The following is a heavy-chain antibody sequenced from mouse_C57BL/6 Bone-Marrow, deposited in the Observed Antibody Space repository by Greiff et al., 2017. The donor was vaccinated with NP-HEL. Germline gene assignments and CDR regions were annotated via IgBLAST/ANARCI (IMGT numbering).Heavy chain of an antibody. CDR3: ARDPFDY. CDR2: IDPSDSYT. CDR1: GYTFTSYW. J-gene: IGHJ2*01. V-gene: IGHV1-69*01. Sequence: LQPGAELVMPGASVKLSCKASGYTFTSYWMHWVKQRPGQGLEWIGEIDPSDSYTNYNQKFKGKSTLTVDKSSSTAYMQLSSLTSEDSAVYYCARDPFDYWGQGTTLTVSS.